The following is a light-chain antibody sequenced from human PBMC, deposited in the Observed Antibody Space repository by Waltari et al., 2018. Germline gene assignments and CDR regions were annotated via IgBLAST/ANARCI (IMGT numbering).Light chain of an antibody. Sequence: SSELTQDPAVSVALGQTVRITCQGDHLRTYYVSWYQQKPGQAPILVIYDKDNRPSGIPDRFAGSSSGDIASLTITGAQAEDEADYYCNSRDTRGNHFVVCGGGTKLTVL. CDR2: DKD. CDR3: NSRDTRGNHFVV. CDR1: HLRTYY. V-gene: IGLV3-19*01. J-gene: IGLJ2*01.